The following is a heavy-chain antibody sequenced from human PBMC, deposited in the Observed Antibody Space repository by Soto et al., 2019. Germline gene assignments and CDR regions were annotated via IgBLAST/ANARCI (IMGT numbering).Heavy chain of an antibody. CDR2: ISWNSGSI. CDR3: AKDDGRLGYCSGGSCYGEGAFDI. J-gene: IGHJ3*02. Sequence: EVQLVESGGGLVQPGRSLRLSCAASGFTFDDYAMHWVRQAPGKGLEWVSGISWNSGSIGYADSVKGRFTISRDNAKNSLYLQMNSLRAEDTALYYCAKDDGRLGYCSGGSCYGEGAFDIWGQGTMVTVSS. D-gene: IGHD2-15*01. V-gene: IGHV3-9*01. CDR1: GFTFDDYA.